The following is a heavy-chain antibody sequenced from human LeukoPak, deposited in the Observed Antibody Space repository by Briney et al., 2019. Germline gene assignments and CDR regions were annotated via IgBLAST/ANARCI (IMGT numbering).Heavy chain of an antibody. Sequence: SQTLSLTCAISGDSVSSNSAGWSWIRQSPSRGFEWQGRTYYRSKWYNDYEVSVNGRITINPHTSKDQFSLQRNSVTPEDTDVYYCAKGGGSLDYCGRGTLVSVSS. CDR2: TYYRSKWYN. CDR1: GDSVSSNSAG. CDR3: AKGGGSLDY. J-gene: IGHJ4*02. D-gene: IGHD1-26*01. V-gene: IGHV6-1*01.